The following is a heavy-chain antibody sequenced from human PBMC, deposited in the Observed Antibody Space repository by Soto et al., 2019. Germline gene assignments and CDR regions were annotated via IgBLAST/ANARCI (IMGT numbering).Heavy chain of an antibody. J-gene: IGHJ6*02. CDR1: GGSFSGYY. CDR2: INHSGST. V-gene: IGHV4-34*01. D-gene: IGHD3-22*01. CDR3: ARGSGYYYYYYYGMDV. Sequence: PSETLSLTCAVYGGSFSGYYWSWIRQPPGKGLEWIGEINHSGSTNYNPSLKSRVTISVDTSKNQFSLKLSSVTAADTAVYYCARGSGYYYYYYYGMDVWGQGTTVTVSS.